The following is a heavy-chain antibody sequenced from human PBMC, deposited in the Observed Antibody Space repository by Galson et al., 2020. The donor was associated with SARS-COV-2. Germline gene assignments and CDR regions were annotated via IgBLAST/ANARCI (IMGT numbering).Heavy chain of an antibody. D-gene: IGHD3-9*01. CDR1: GYTFTSYY. CDR2: INPSGGST. Sequence: ASVKVSCKASGYTFTSYYMHWVRQAPGQGLEWMGIINPSGGSTSYAQKFQGRVTMTRDTSTSTVYMELSSLRSEDTAVYYCARDGPPRAGYFDWLSPLARADYCYGMDVWGQGTTVTVSS. CDR3: ARDGPPRAGYFDWLSPLARADYCYGMDV. V-gene: IGHV1-46*01. J-gene: IGHJ6*02.